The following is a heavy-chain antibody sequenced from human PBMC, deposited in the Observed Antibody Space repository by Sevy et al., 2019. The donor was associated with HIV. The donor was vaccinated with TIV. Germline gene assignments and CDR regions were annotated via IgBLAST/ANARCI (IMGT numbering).Heavy chain of an antibody. CDR2: IKYDGSNK. CDR1: GFSYSSYG. CDR3: VKEGGGEGGDH. J-gene: IGHJ4*02. D-gene: IGHD2-21*01. Sequence: GGSLRLSCAASGFSYSSYGMHWVRQAPGKGLEWVAYIKYDGSNKDYADSVKGRFTISRDNSKNTLDLQMNSLRVEDTAVYYCVKEGGGEGGDHWGQGTLVTVS. V-gene: IGHV3-30*02.